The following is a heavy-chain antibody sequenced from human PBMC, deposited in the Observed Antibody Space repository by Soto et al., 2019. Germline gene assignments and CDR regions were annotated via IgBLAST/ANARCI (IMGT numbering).Heavy chain of an antibody. Sequence: QVPLVQSGAEVKKPGASVKVSCKASGYTFTSYGISWVRQAPGQGLEWMGWISAYNGNTNYAQKLQGRVTMTTDTSTSTAYMELRSLRSDDTAVYYCARSNRELSLYSVGAFDIWGQGTMVTVSS. J-gene: IGHJ3*02. V-gene: IGHV1-18*01. D-gene: IGHD3-16*02. CDR2: ISAYNGNT. CDR1: GYTFTSYG. CDR3: ARSNRELSLYSVGAFDI.